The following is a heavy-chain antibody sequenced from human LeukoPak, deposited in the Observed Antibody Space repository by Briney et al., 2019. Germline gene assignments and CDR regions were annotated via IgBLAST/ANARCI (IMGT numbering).Heavy chain of an antibody. J-gene: IGHJ4*02. D-gene: IGHD2-2*01. CDR2: ISAYNGNT. CDR1: GYTFTSYG. Sequence: ASVKVSCKASGYTFTSYGISWVRQAPGQGLEWMGWISAYNGNTNYAQKLQGRVTMTTDTSTSTAYMELRSLRSDDTAVYYCARHGPEIVVVPAAFDYWGQGTLVTVSS. V-gene: IGHV1-18*01. CDR3: ARHGPEIVVVPAAFDY.